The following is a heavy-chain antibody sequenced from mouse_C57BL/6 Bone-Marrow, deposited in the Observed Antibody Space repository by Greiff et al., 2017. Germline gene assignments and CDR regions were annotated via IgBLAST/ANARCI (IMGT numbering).Heavy chain of an antibody. V-gene: IGHV1-62-2*01. Sequence: QVQLKESGAELVKPGASVKLSCKASGYTFTEYTIHWVKQRSGQGLEWIGWFYPGSGSIKYNEKFKDKATLTADKSSSTVYMELSRLTSEDSAVYFCARGYSNSDYFDYWGQGTTLTVSS. J-gene: IGHJ2*01. CDR2: FYPGSGSI. CDR3: ARGYSNSDYFDY. D-gene: IGHD2-5*01. CDR1: GYTFTEYT.